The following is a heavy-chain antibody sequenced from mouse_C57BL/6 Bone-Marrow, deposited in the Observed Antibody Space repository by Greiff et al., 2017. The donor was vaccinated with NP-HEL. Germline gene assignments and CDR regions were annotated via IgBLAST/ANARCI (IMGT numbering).Heavy chain of an antibody. CDR1: GFTFSDYY. V-gene: IGHV5-16*01. D-gene: IGHD2-4*01. CDR3: ARDGGADYDAAMDY. Sequence: DVQLQESEGGLVQPGSSMKLSCTASGFTFSDYYMAWVRQVPEKGLEWVANINYDGSSTYYLDSLKSRFIISRDNAKNILYLQMSSLKSEDTATYYCARDGGADYDAAMDYWGQGTSVTVSS. CDR2: INYDGSST. J-gene: IGHJ4*01.